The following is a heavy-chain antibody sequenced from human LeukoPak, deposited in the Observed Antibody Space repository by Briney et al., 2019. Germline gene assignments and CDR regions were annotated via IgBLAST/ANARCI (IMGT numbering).Heavy chain of an antibody. CDR2: ISGSGGGT. CDR3: AKNRGAGSHYYYHMNV. Sequence: GGSLRLSCAASGFTFSAYNMNWVRQAPGKGLEWVSLISGSGGGTYYADSVKGRFTISRDNSKNTLYLQLNSLRVEDTAVYYCAKNRGAGSHYYYHMNVWGKGTTVTVSS. CDR1: GFTFSAYN. J-gene: IGHJ6*03. V-gene: IGHV3-23*01. D-gene: IGHD1-26*01.